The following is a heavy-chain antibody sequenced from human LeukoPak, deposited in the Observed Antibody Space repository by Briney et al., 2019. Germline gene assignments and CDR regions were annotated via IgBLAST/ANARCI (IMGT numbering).Heavy chain of an antibody. D-gene: IGHD6-13*01. CDR3: ARRTFSSAAPVGDY. Sequence: NRGESLKISFKGSGXSFTSYCISWVRQMPGKGLEWMGRIDPSDSYTNYSPSFQGHVTISADKSISTAYLQWSSLKASDTAMYYCARRTFSSAAPVGDYWGQGTLVTVSS. J-gene: IGHJ4*02. CDR1: GXSFTSYC. V-gene: IGHV5-10-1*01. CDR2: IDPSDSYT.